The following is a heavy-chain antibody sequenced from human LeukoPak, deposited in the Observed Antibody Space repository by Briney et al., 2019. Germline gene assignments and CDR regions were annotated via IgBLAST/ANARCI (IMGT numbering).Heavy chain of an antibody. CDR3: ATWGLSGNFPYYFDY. D-gene: IGHD1-26*01. V-gene: IGHV4-39*07. CDR2: IYHSGKT. J-gene: IGHJ4*02. CDR1: GGSISSSSYY. Sequence: SETLSLTCTVSGGSISSSSYYWGWIRQPPGKGLEWIGSIYHSGKTYYNPSLTLKSRVTMSADTSKNQFSLRLSSVTATDTAVYYRATWGLSGNFPYYFDYWGQGTLVTVSS.